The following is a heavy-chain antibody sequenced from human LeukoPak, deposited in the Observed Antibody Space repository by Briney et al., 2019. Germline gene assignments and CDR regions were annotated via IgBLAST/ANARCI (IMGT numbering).Heavy chain of an antibody. J-gene: IGHJ4*02. D-gene: IGHD3-22*01. Sequence: SETLSLTCTVSGGSISSYFWNWIRQSPGKGLEWIGYIYSSGSTNSNPSLKSRVTKSVDTSKNQFSLRLSSVTAADTAVYYCARGGASSYYDSGGFYSYWGQGTPVTVSS. CDR1: GGSISSYF. CDR2: IYSSGST. V-gene: IGHV4-59*01. CDR3: ARGGASSYYDSGGFYSY.